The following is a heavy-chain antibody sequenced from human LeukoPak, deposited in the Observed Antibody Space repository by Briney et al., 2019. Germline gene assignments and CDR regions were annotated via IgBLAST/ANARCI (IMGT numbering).Heavy chain of an antibody. CDR1: GYSFTSYW. V-gene: IGHV5-51*01. CDR2: IYPGDSDS. D-gene: IGHD5-12*01. Sequence: GESLKISCKGSGYSFTSYWIGWVRQLPGKGPEWMGIIYPGDSDSRYSPSFQGQVTISADNYMTTDHLQWSSLKASDTAMYYCARAQTRGYSYSYAFDIWGQGTMVTVSS. CDR3: ARAQTRGYSYSYAFDI. J-gene: IGHJ3*02.